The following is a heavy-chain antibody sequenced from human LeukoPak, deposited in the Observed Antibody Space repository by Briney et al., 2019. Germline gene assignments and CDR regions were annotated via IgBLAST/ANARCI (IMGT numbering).Heavy chain of an antibody. V-gene: IGHV4-59*01. D-gene: IGHD5-24*01. CDR1: GGSISSYY. CDR2: IYYRGST. J-gene: IGHJ4*02. CDR3: ARGDRWLQFSLDH. Sequence: PSETLSLTCTVSGGSISSYYWSWIRQPPGKGLEWIGYIYYRGSTDYNPSLKSRVTIPVDMSKSQFSLKLSSLTAADTAVYYCARGDRWLQFSLDHWGQGTLVTVS.